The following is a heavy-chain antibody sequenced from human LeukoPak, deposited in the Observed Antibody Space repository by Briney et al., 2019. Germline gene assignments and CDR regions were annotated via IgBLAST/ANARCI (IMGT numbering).Heavy chain of an antibody. J-gene: IGHJ5*02. V-gene: IGHV3-23*01. Sequence: PGGSLRLSCAASGFTFSSYAMSWVRQAPGKGLEWVSGISGGGGSTYYADSVKGRFTISRDNSKNTLYLQMNSLRAEDTAVYYCAKGYSSSLTNWFDPWGQGTLVTVSS. CDR2: ISGGGGST. CDR3: AKGYSSSLTNWFDP. D-gene: IGHD6-6*01. CDR1: GFTFSSYA.